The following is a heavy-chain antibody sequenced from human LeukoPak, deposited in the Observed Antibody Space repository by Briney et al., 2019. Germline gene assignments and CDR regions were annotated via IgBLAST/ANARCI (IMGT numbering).Heavy chain of an antibody. CDR3: AKDFLEAAGNFDS. CDR2: ISGDGDSS. CDR1: GFTFDDYA. V-gene: IGHV3-43*02. J-gene: IGHJ4*02. Sequence: GGSLRLSCAASGFTFDDYAMYWVRQAPEKGLEWVSLISGDGDSSYYADSVKGRFTISRDNSKKSLYLQMNSLRTEDTALYYCAKDFLEAAGNFDSWGQGTLVTVSS. D-gene: IGHD6-13*01.